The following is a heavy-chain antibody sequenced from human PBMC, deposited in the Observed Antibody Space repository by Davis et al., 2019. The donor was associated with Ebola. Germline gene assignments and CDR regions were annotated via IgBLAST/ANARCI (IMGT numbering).Heavy chain of an antibody. CDR2: IYSGGST. V-gene: IGHV3-53*01. CDR1: GFTVSSNY. Sequence: GESLKISCAASGFTVSSNYMSWVRQAPGKGLEWVSVIYSGGSTYYADSVKGRFTISRDSSRNTLYLQMNSLRADDTAMYYCAREGGGAWGYWGQGTLVTVSS. D-gene: IGHD2-15*01. CDR3: AREGGGAWGY. J-gene: IGHJ4*02.